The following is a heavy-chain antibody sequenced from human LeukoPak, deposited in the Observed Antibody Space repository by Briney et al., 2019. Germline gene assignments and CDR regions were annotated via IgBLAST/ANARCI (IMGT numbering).Heavy chain of an antibody. D-gene: IGHD3-16*02. CDR3: ASRDYDYVWGSYRGEDY. CDR1: GGSFSGYY. CDR2: INHSGST. Sequence: PSETLSLTCAVYGGSFSGYYWSWIRQPPGKGLEWIGEINHSGSTNYNPSLKSRVTISVDTSKNQFSLKLSSVTAADTAVYYCASRDYDYVWGSYRGEDYWGQGTLVTVSS. V-gene: IGHV4-34*01. J-gene: IGHJ4*02.